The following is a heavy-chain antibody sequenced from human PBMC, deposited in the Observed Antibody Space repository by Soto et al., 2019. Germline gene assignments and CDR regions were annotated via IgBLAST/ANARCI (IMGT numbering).Heavy chain of an antibody. CDR2: ISWEGGSV. CDR3: AQDHGEYFGLDMDDRNY. V-gene: IGHV3-9*01. CDR1: GFNFDDYA. D-gene: IGHD2-2*03. J-gene: IGHJ4*02. Sequence: EVQLVESGGGLVQPGRSLRLSCAASGFNFDDYAMHWVRQAPGKNMEWVSGISWEGGSVGYADSVKGRFTISRDNAKNSLCLDVNELRSEDTALYYGAQDHGEYFGLDMDDRNYSGEGALCTVAA.